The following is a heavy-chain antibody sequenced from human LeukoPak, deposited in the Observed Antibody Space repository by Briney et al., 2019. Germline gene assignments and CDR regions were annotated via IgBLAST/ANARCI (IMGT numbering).Heavy chain of an antibody. CDR3: ARGSRVTTLYYYYYMDV. D-gene: IGHD4-17*01. CDR1: GGSVSDYY. V-gene: IGHV4-59*02. Sequence: PSETLSLTCTVSGGSVSDYYWSWIRQSPGKGLEWIGYIYYTGSTSYNPSLRSRVTMSVDTSKNQFSLKLSSVTAADTAVYYCARGSRVTTLYYYYYMDVWGKGTTVTISS. J-gene: IGHJ6*03. CDR2: IYYTGST.